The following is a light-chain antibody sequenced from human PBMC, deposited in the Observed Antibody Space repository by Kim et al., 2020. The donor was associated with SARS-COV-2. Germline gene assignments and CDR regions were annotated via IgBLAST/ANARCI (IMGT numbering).Light chain of an antibody. Sequence: DIVMTQSPLSQPVTPGEPASISCRSSQSLLHSNGYNYLDWYLQKPGQSPQLLIYLGSNRASGVPDRFSGSGSGTDFTLKINRVEAEDVGVYYCMQALQTPRFGQGTKVDIK. CDR1: QSLLHSNGYNY. CDR3: MQALQTPR. CDR2: LGS. V-gene: IGKV2-28*01. J-gene: IGKJ1*01.